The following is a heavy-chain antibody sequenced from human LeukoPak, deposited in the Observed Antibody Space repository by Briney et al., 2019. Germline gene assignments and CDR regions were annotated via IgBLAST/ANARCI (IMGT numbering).Heavy chain of an antibody. D-gene: IGHD3-22*01. J-gene: IGHJ4*02. CDR3: ASIPYYYYDSSGYY. CDR1: GGSISSGGYY. CDR2: IYYSGSA. V-gene: IGHV4-31*03. Sequence: SETLSLTCTVSGGSISSGGYYWSWIRQHPGKGLEWIGYIYYSGSAYYNPSLKSRVTISVDTSKNQFSLKLSSVTAADTAVYYRASIPYYYYDSSGYYWGQGTLVTVSS.